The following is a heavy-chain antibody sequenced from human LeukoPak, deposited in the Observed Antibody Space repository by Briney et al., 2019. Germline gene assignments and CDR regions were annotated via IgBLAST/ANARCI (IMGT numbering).Heavy chain of an antibody. D-gene: IGHD3-22*01. CDR1: GYSFTSYW. CDR3: AREYDISVSSSAFDI. V-gene: IGHV5-51*01. Sequence: GESLKISCKGSGYSFTSYWIGWVRQMPGKGLEWMGIIYPGDSDTRYSPSFQGQVTISADKSISTAYLQWSSLKASDTAMYYCAREYDISVSSSAFDIWGQGTMVTVSS. CDR2: IYPGDSDT. J-gene: IGHJ3*02.